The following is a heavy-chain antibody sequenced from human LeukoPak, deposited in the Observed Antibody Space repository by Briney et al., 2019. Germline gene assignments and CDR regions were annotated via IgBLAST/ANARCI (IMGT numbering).Heavy chain of an antibody. CDR1: GGSISSYY. CDR3: AKDPYSSSWGGHFDL. D-gene: IGHD6-13*01. Sequence: SETLSLTCTVSGGSISSYYWSWIRQPPGKGLEWIGYIFYGGTTQYNPSLKSRVTMSIDTSKSQFSLKLNSVTAADTAVYYCAKDPYSSSWGGHFDLWGRGTLVTVSS. CDR2: IFYGGTT. V-gene: IGHV4-59*01. J-gene: IGHJ2*01.